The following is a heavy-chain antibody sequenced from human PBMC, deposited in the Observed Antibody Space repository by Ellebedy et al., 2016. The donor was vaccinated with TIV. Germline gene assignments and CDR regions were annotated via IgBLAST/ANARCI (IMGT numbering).Heavy chain of an antibody. Sequence: GGSLRLSXVGSGFSFSSYGIHWVRQAPGKGLKWVAVISYDGEREFYADSVRGRFTISRDNSRNTLYIQMNNLGPEDTAIYYCAKDYGTGWYGAFDFWGQGTPVTVSS. CDR2: ISYDGERE. CDR3: AKDYGTGWYGAFDF. V-gene: IGHV3-30*19. CDR1: GFSFSSYG. D-gene: IGHD6-19*01. J-gene: IGHJ4*02.